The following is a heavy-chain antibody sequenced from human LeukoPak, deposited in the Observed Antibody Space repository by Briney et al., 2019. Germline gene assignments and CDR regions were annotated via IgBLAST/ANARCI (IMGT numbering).Heavy chain of an antibody. CDR2: ISAYNGNT. Sequence: ASVKVSCKASGYTFTSYGISWVRQAPGQGLEWMGWISAYNGNTHYAQKFQGRVTMTRDTSISTAYMELSRLRSDDTAVYYCAYHSQQQWLDWFDPWGQGTLVTVSS. CDR3: AYHSQQQWLDWFDP. V-gene: IGHV1-18*01. J-gene: IGHJ5*02. D-gene: IGHD6-19*01. CDR1: GYTFTSYG.